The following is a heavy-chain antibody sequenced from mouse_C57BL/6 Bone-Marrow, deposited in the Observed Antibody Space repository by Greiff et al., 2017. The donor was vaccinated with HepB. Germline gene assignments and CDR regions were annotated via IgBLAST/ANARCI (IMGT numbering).Heavy chain of an antibody. Sequence: EVMLVESGPGMVKPSQSLSLTCTVTGYSITSGYDWHWIRHFPGNKLEWMGYISYSGSTNYNPSLKSRISITHDTSKNHFFLKLNSVTTEDTATYYCAREGWLTWYFDVWGTGTTVTVSS. CDR3: AREGWLTWYFDV. J-gene: IGHJ1*03. CDR1: GYSITSGYD. CDR2: ISYSGST. V-gene: IGHV3-1*01. D-gene: IGHD1-1*02.